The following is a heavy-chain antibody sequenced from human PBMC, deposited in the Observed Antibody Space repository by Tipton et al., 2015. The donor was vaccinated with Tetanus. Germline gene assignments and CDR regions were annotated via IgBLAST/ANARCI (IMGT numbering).Heavy chain of an antibody. J-gene: IGHJ4*02. CDR3: ARANYDNFKKGPFDS. D-gene: IGHD3-3*01. V-gene: IGHV4-61*08. CDR2: VSSSGRT. Sequence: GLVKPSETLSLTCSVTGGSLRGGDHHWSWIRQPPGKGLEWLAYVSSSGRTNSNYDLKSRITTSHDTSKNQFFLRLTSVTSADTAVYYCARANYDNFKKGPFDSWGQGTLVIVSS. CDR1: GGSLRGGDHH.